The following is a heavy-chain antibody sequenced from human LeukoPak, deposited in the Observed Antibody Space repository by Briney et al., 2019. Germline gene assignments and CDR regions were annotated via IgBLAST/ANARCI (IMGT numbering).Heavy chain of an antibody. V-gene: IGHV4-59*01. Sequence: PSETLSLTCTVSDGSLSSYYWSWIRQPPGKGLEWIGYIYYSGSTNYNPSLKSRVTISVDTSKNQFSLKLSSVTAADTAVYYCASRKLGNDYWGQGTLVTVSS. CDR3: ASRKLGNDY. CDR2: IYYSGST. J-gene: IGHJ4*02. CDR1: DGSLSSYY. D-gene: IGHD7-27*01.